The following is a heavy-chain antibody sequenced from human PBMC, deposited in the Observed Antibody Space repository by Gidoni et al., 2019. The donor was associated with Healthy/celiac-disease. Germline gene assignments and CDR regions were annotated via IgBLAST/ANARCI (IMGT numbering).Heavy chain of an antibody. J-gene: IGHJ3*02. CDR2: ISWNSGSI. D-gene: IGHD4-4*01. CDR1: GCTFDAYA. V-gene: IGHV3-9*01. Sequence: EVQLVESGGGLVRLSRSQQLSCAASGCTFDAYALHWVRQCPGKGLEWFSGISWNSGSIGYADSVKGRFTSSRDNAKNSLYLQMNSLRAEDTALYYCAKEGDYSNYVPDAFDIWGQGTMVTVSS. CDR3: AKEGDYSNYVPDAFDI.